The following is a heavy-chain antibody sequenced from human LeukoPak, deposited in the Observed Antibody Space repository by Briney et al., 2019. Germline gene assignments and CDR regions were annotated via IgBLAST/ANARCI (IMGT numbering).Heavy chain of an antibody. CDR2: ISTGGEVT. CDR3: ARGYPITMIVVYGMDV. D-gene: IGHD3-22*01. Sequence: GGSLRLSCAASGFTFSRYGMSWVRQAPGKGLEWVSVISTGGEVTYYADSVKGRFTISRDNSKNTLYLQMNSLRAEDTAVYYCARGYPITMIVVYGMDVWGQGTTVTVSS. V-gene: IGHV3-23*01. CDR1: GFTFSRYG. J-gene: IGHJ6*02.